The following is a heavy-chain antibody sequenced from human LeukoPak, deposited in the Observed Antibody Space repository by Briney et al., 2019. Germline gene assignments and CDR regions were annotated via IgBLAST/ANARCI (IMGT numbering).Heavy chain of an antibody. D-gene: IGHD6-19*01. CDR3: AKVAPSGKTVADY. CDR2: IRHDEGNK. CDR1: GFTFSTYG. J-gene: IGHJ4*02. V-gene: IGHV3-30*02. Sequence: GGSLRLSCAASGFTFSTYGMHWVRQAPGKGLEWVAFIRHDEGNKYYADSVKGQFTISRDNSKNTLYLQLNNLRAEDTAVYYCAKVAPSGKTVADYWGQGTLVTVSS.